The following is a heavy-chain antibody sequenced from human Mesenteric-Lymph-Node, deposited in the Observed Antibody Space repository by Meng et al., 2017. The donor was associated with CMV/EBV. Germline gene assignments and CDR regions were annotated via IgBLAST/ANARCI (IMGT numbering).Heavy chain of an antibody. CDR3: ARGSGDYFDY. CDR1: GFTFSSYS. CDR2: ISSSSSYI. D-gene: IGHD7-27*01. V-gene: IGHV3-21*01. Sequence: GESLKISCAASGFTFSSYSMNWVRLAPGKGLEWVSSISSSSSYIYYADSVKGRFTISRDNAKNSLYLQMNSLRAEDTAVYYCARGSGDYFDYWGQGTLVTVSS. J-gene: IGHJ4*02.